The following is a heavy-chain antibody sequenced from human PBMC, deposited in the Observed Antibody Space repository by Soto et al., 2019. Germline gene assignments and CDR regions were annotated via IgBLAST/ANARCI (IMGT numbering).Heavy chain of an antibody. CDR3: ARMSPYDFWSGYYMDV. CDR2: ISSSSSYI. V-gene: IGHV3-21*01. Sequence: GGSLRLSCAASGFTFSSYSMNWVRQAPGKGLEWVSSISSSSSYIYYADSVKGRFTISRDNAKNSLYLQMNSLRAEDTAVYYCARMSPYDFWSGYYMDVWGKGTTVTVSS. J-gene: IGHJ6*03. D-gene: IGHD3-3*01. CDR1: GFTFSSYS.